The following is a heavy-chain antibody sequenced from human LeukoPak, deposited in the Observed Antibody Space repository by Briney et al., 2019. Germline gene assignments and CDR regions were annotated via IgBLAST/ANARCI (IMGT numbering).Heavy chain of an antibody. D-gene: IGHD3-22*01. V-gene: IGHV3-21*01. J-gene: IGHJ4*02. CDR1: GFTFSSYG. CDR2: ISSSSSYI. CDR3: ARLLLDYYDSSGYY. Sequence: GGSLRLSCAASGFTFSSYGMHWVRQAPGKGLEWVSSISSSSSYIYYADSVKGRFTISRDNAKNSLYLQMNSLRAEDTAVYYCARLLLDYYDSSGYYWGQGTLVTVSS.